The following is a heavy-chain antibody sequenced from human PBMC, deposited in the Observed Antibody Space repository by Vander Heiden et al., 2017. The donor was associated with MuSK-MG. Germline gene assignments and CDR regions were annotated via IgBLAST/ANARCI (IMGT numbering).Heavy chain of an antibody. Sequence: EVQILQSGGGLVQPGGSLRLSCAASGFTFSTYAMSWVRQVPGKGLEWISVISASGGSIFYADSVKGRFTISRDNSKNTLYLQMNSLRAEDTAVYYCAKLYGSGSYPPFDYWGHGALVSVSS. CDR1: GFTFSTYA. D-gene: IGHD3-10*01. V-gene: IGHV3-23*01. CDR3: AKLYGSGSYPPFDY. CDR2: ISASGGSI. J-gene: IGHJ4*01.